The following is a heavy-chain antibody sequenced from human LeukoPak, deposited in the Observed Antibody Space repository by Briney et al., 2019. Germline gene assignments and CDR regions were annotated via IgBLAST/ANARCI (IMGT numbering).Heavy chain of an antibody. V-gene: IGHV3-7*01. CDR3: ARGSRSGDEDY. J-gene: IGHJ4*02. Sequence: QSGGSLRLSCAASGFTLSSYWMHWVRQAPGKGLEWVANIKQDGSEKYYVDSVKGRFTISRDNAKNSLYLQMNSLRAEDTAVYYCARGSRSGDEDYWGQGTLVTVSS. CDR1: GFTLSSYW. D-gene: IGHD2-2*01. CDR2: IKQDGSEK.